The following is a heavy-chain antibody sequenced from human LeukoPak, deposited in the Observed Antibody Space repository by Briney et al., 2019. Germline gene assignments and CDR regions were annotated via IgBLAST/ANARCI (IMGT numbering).Heavy chain of an antibody. CDR3: ARDQGYSSCWASY. V-gene: IGHV1-2*02. CDR2: INPVRGGT. Sequence: ASVKVSCKASGYTFTGYYMHWVRQAPGQGLEWMGWINPVRGGTNYAQKFQGRVTMTTDTSTSTAYMELRSLRSDDTAVYYCARDQGYSSCWASYWGQGTLDTVSS. D-gene: IGHD6-13*01. CDR1: GYTFTGYY. J-gene: IGHJ4*02.